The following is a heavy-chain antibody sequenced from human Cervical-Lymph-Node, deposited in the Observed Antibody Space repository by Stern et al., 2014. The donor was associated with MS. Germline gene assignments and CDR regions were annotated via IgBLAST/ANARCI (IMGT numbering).Heavy chain of an antibody. D-gene: IGHD2-15*01. CDR3: ARGLLGSENAFDI. CDR2: ISAYNGNK. V-gene: IGHV1-18*01. J-gene: IGHJ3*02. Sequence: VQLVQSGAEVKKPGASVKVSCKASGYTFTSHGISWVRQAPGQGLEWMGWISAYNGNKNNAQKLQDRVTMTTDTSTSTAYMELRSQRSNDTAVYYCARGLLGSENAFDIWGQGTMVTVSS. CDR1: GYTFTSHG.